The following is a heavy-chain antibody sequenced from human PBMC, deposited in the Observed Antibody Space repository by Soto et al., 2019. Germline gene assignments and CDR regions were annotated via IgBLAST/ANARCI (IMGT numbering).Heavy chain of an antibody. CDR1: GFTFSSYG. J-gene: IGHJ4*02. V-gene: IGHV3-30*18. D-gene: IGHD5-18*01. Sequence: ESGGGVVQPGRSLRLSCAASGFTFSSYGMHWVRQAPGKGLEWVAVISYDGSNKYYADSVKGRFTISRDNSKNTLYLQMNSLRAEDTAVYYCAKVGDTAMVTGYFDYWGQGTLVTVSS. CDR3: AKVGDTAMVTGYFDY. CDR2: ISYDGSNK.